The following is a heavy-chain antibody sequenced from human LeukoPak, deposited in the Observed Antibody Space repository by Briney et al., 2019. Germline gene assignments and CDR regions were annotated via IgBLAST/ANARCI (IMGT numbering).Heavy chain of an antibody. CDR1: NGSISSGDYY. J-gene: IGHJ4*02. D-gene: IGHD3-16*01. CDR2: IYYSGSP. Sequence: PSETLSLTCTVSNGSISSGDYYWSWIRQPPGKGLEWIGYIYYSGSPYYNPSLKSRVTISVDTSKNQFSLKLSSVTAADTAGYYCARDGGRATSPGLGVDYGAQGPLVTVPP. V-gene: IGHV4-30-4*01. CDR3: ARDGGRATSPGLGVDY.